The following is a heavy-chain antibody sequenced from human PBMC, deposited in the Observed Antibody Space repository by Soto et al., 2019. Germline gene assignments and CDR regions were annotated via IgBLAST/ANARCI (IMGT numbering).Heavy chain of an antibody. D-gene: IGHD2-21*01. CDR1: GDSVSSNTAS. V-gene: IGHV6-1*01. CDR3: VREIAPRGFDT. Sequence: PSQTLSLTCAISGDSVSSNTASWNWIRRSPSRGLEWLGRTYYRSKWYNDYPASVKSRITINPDTSKNQFSLQLNSVGPEDTAVYYCVREIAPRGFDTWGQGTLVTVSS. CDR2: TYYRSKWYN. J-gene: IGHJ5*02.